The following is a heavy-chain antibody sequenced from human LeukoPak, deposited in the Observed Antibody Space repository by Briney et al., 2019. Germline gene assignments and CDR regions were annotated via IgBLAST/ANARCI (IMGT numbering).Heavy chain of an antibody. CDR3: ARDRGIVARFDP. V-gene: IGHV3-21*01. CDR2: ISGSSTYI. J-gene: IGHJ5*02. Sequence: GGSLGLSCVASGFTFRSNSINWVRQAPGKGLEWVSSISGSSTYIYYADSVKGRFTISRDNAKNSLYLQMNSLRAEDTAVYYCARDRGIVARFDPWGQGTLVTVSS. D-gene: IGHD1-26*01. CDR1: GFTFRSNS.